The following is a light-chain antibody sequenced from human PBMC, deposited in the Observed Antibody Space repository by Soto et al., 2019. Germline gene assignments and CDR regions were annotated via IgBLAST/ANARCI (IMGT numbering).Light chain of an antibody. V-gene: IGKV3-20*01. CDR2: GAS. J-gene: IGKJ4*01. CDR1: QSVSSNY. CDR3: PQDGSFPPLT. Sequence: EIVLTQSTGTLSLSPGERATLYCRASQSVSSNYLAWYQQKPGQAPRLLIYGASSMATGIPDKFSGSVSGKVFSLTIRRLEPEDGVAYYCPQDGSFPPLTTGGGSNVEIK.